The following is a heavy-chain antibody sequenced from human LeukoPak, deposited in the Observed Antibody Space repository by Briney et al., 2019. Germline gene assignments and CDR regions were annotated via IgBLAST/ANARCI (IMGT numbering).Heavy chain of an antibody. D-gene: IGHD3-10*01. CDR1: GFTFSSYW. J-gene: IGHJ4*02. V-gene: IGHV3-7*01. Sequence: GGSLRLSCAASGFTFSSYWMSWVRQAPGKGLEWVASIKQDGSEKYYVDSVKGRFTISRDNAKNSLYLQMNSLRAEDTAVYYCARASGDPPGYFDYWGQGTLVTVSS. CDR3: ARASGDPPGYFDY. CDR2: IKQDGSEK.